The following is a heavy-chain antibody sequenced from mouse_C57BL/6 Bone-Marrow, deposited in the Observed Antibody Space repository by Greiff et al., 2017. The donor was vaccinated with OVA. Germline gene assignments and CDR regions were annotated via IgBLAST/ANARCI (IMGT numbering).Heavy chain of an antibody. D-gene: IGHD2-2*01. J-gene: IGHJ4*01. CDR1: GYTFTSYG. CDR3: ARVGYDPYYAMDY. V-gene: IGHV1-81*01. CDR2: IYPRSGNT. Sequence: VQLQESGAELARPGASVKLSCKASGYTFTSYGISWVKQRTGQGLEWIGEIYPRSGNTYYNEKFKGKATLTADKSSSTAYMELLSLTSEDSAVYFCARVGYDPYYAMDYWGQGTSVTVSS.